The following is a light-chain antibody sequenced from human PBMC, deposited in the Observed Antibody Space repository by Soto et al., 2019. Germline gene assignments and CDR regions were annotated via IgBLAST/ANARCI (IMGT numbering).Light chain of an antibody. Sequence: DIKLTQTPSSLSASVGDRVTITCQASQDINNYLNWYQQKPGKAPELLIYDASTLQSGVPSRFSGSGSGTEFTLTISSLQPEDFATYYCQQLNSYLITFGQGTRLEIK. V-gene: IGKV1-9*01. CDR3: QQLNSYLIT. CDR2: DAS. J-gene: IGKJ5*01. CDR1: QDINNY.